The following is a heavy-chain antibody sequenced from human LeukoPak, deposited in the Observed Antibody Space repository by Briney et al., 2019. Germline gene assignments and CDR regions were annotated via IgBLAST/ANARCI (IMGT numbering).Heavy chain of an antibody. CDR1: GFTFSSYS. CDR3: ARNDPDSSED. V-gene: IGHV3-21*01. CDR2: ISSSSSYI. J-gene: IGHJ4*02. Sequence: PGGSLRLSCVASGFTFSSYSMNWVRQAPGKGLEWVSSISSSSSYIYYADSAKGRFTLSRDNAKSTAYLQMNSLRSEDTAVYYCARNDPDSSEDWGQGTLVTVSS. D-gene: IGHD3-22*01.